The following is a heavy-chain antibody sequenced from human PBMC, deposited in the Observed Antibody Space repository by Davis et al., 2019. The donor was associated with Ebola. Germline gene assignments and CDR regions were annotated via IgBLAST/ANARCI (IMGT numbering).Heavy chain of an antibody. V-gene: IGHV4-34*01. Sequence: MPSETLSLTCAVSGGSFSGYYWSWIRQPPGKGLEWIGEINHSGSTNYNPSLKSRVTISVDTSKNQFSLKLSSVTAADTAVYYCARDRAGVGRGGDWFDPWGQGTQVTVSS. CDR3: ARDRAGVGRGGDWFDP. CDR1: GGSFSGYY. CDR2: INHSGST. D-gene: IGHD3-10*01. J-gene: IGHJ5*02.